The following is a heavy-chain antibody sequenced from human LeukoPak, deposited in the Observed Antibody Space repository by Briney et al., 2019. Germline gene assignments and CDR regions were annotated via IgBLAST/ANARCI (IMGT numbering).Heavy chain of an antibody. Sequence: GRSLRLSCAASGFTFSSYAMSWVRQAPGKGLEWVSAISGSGGSTYYADSVKGRFTISRDNSKNTLYLQMNSLRAEDTAVYYCAKDGRYQLLWDYWGQGTLVTVSS. J-gene: IGHJ4*02. CDR1: GFTFSSYA. CDR2: ISGSGGST. CDR3: AKDGRYQLLWDY. D-gene: IGHD2-2*01. V-gene: IGHV3-23*01.